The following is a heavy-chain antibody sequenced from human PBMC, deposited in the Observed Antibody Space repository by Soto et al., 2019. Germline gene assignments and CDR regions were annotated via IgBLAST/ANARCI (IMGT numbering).Heavy chain of an antibody. CDR2: VYCSRST. CDR1: GGSISSSSYF. V-gene: IGHV4-39*07. D-gene: IGHD6-19*01. J-gene: IGHJ6*02. CDR3: ARYRGAVDGLYNYYYYYGMDV. Sequence: PSDTLSLTCTDTGGSISSSSYFWGWIRQPPGMGLGGVGGVYCSRSTYYSPSLKRRVIISVYTSKNQFSLKLSSVTAADTAVYYCARYRGAVDGLYNYYYYYGMDVWGQGTTVTVSS.